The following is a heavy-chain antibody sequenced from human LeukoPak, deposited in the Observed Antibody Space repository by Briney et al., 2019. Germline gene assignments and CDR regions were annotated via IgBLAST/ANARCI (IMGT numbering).Heavy chain of an antibody. CDR2: IYPGDSDT. CDR1: GYSFTSYW. D-gene: IGHD6-19*01. Sequence: GESLKISCKGSGYSFTSYWIGWVRQMPGKGLEWTGIIYPGDSDTRYSPSFQGQVTISADKSISTAYLQWSSLKASDTAMYYCARHEAQTYSSGWYYIDYWGQGTLVTVSS. J-gene: IGHJ4*02. V-gene: IGHV5-51*01. CDR3: ARHEAQTYSSGWYYIDY.